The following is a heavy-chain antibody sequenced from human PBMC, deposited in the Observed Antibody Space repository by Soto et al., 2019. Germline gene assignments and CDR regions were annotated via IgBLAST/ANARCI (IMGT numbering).Heavy chain of an antibody. V-gene: IGHV4-30-4*01. CDR2: IYNSGSTDHNSGSH. D-gene: IGHD3-16*02. J-gene: IGHJ4*02. CDR1: GGSISTGDKY. Sequence: QVQLQESGPGLVKPSQTLSLTCTVSGGSISTGDKYWSWIRQPPGKGLGWIGFIYNSGSTDHNSGSHDHNPSHKSRVNISVETSKNHFALKLSSVTAADTDVYYCASGRNDYVWGSFRQWDYGGQGTLVTVS. CDR3: ASGRNDYVWGSFRQWDY.